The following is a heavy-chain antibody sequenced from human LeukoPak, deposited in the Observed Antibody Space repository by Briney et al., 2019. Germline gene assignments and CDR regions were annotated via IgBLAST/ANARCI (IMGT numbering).Heavy chain of an antibody. J-gene: IGHJ4*02. V-gene: IGHV3-7*01. CDR2: IKHDGSEK. Sequence: GGSLRLSCAASGFIFTNYFMSWVRQAPGKGLEWVASIKHDGSEKYYVDSVRGRFTISRDNSKNALYLQMNSLRAEDTAMYYCARDVGFRTGLIDYWGQGTLVTVSS. CDR3: ARDVGFRTGLIDY. CDR1: GFIFTNYF. D-gene: IGHD2-8*01.